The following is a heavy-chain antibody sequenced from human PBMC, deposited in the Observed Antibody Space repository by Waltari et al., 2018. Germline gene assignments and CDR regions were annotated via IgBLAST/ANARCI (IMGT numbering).Heavy chain of an antibody. Sequence: QVQLQESGPGLVKPSETLSLTCTVSGGSISSHYWSWIRQPPGKGLEWIGYIYYSGSTNYTPSLKSRVTISVDTSKNQFSLKLSSVTAADTAVYYCARGSIADLDIWGQGTMVTVSS. CDR3: ARGSIADLDI. CDR2: IYYSGST. V-gene: IGHV4-59*11. CDR1: GGSISSHY. D-gene: IGHD6-6*01. J-gene: IGHJ3*02.